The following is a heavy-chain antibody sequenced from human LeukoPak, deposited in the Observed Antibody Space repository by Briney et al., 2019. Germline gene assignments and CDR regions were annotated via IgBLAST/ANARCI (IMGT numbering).Heavy chain of an antibody. V-gene: IGHV1-2*02. CDR2: INPNSGGT. CDR1: GYTFTSYG. J-gene: IGHJ3*02. CDR3: AVPMTSESAFDI. Sequence: ASVKVSCKASGYTFTSYGISWVRQAPGQGLEWMGWINPNSGGTNYAQKFQGRVTMTRDTSISTAYMELSRLRSDDTAVYYCAVPMTSESAFDIWGQGTMVTVSS.